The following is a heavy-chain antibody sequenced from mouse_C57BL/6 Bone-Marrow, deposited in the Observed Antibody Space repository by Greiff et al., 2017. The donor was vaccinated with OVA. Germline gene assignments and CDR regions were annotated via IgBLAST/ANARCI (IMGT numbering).Heavy chain of an antibody. CDR3: ASTMVYCYAMDD. D-gene: IGHD1-1*02. V-gene: IGHV1-82*01. CDR1: GYAFSSSW. CDR2: IHPGDGDT. Sequence: QVQLQQSGPELVKPGASVKISCKASGYAFSSSWMNWVKQRPGKGLEWIGRIHPGDGDTNYNGKFKGKATLTADTSSSTAYMQLSSLTSEDSAVYFCASTMVYCYAMDDLGQGTSVTVSS. J-gene: IGHJ4*01.